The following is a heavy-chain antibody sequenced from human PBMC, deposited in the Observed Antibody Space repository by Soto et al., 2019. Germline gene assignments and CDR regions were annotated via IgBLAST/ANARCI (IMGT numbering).Heavy chain of an antibody. CDR3: AGRAVHTPTGMGV. D-gene: IGHD2-15*01. J-gene: IGHJ6*02. Sequence: QVQLVQSGAEMKKPGSSIKVSCKASGGAFSGYTFNWVRQAPGQGVEWMGRLISAVGQANNAQKFQGRLTITADESASTVYMDLTSLSSEDTAVYFCAGRAVHTPTGMGVWGQGSRVIVSS. V-gene: IGHV1-69*02. CDR2: LISAVGQA. CDR1: GGAFSGYT.